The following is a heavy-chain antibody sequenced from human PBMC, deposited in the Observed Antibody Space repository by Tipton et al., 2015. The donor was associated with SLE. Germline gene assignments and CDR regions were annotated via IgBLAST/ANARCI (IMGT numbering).Heavy chain of an antibody. V-gene: IGHV4-59*01. CDR1: GDSITSYY. CDR2: IYYNGHT. J-gene: IGHJ4*02. Sequence: TLSLTCTVSGDSITSYYWNWIRQPPGKGLEWIGYIYYNGHTNYSPSLKSRVTLSVDTSKNQFSLTLSSVTAADTAVYYCARLNDATAIASFDHWGQGNLVTVSS. D-gene: IGHD2-21*02. CDR3: ARLNDATAIASFDH.